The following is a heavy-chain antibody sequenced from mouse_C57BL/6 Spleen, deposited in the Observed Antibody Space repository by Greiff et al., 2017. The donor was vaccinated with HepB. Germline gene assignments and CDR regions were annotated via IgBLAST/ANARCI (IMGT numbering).Heavy chain of an antibody. J-gene: IGHJ1*03. D-gene: IGHD1-1*01. CDR2: IWRGGST. CDR3: ASHYYGSSPWYFDV. V-gene: IGHV2-5*01. CDR1: GFSLTSYG. Sequence: VQLVESGPGLVQPSQSLSITCTVSGFSLTSYGVHWVRQSPGKGLEWLGVIWRGGSTDYNAAFMSRLSITKDNSKSQVFFKMNSLQADDTAIYYCASHYYGSSPWYFDVWGTGTTVTVSS.